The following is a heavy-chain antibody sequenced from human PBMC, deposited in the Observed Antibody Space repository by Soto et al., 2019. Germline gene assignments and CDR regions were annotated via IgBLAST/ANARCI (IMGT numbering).Heavy chain of an antibody. CDR3: AKDRLSSSSYYYYMDV. CDR1: GFTFSSYA. V-gene: IGHV3-23*01. CDR2: VSGSGDST. J-gene: IGHJ6*03. D-gene: IGHD6-13*01. Sequence: SLRLSCAASGFTFSSYAMSWVRQAPGKGLEWVSAVSGSGDSTYYADSVKGRFTVSRDSSKNTLYLQMNSLRAEDTAVYYCAKDRLSSSSYYYYMDVWGKGTSVTVSS.